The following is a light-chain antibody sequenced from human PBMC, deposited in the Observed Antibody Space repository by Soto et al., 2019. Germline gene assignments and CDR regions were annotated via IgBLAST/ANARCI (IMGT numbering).Light chain of an antibody. CDR3: SSYRRDNTQL. V-gene: IGLV2-14*01. CDR2: EVT. J-gene: IGLJ1*01. CDR1: LGDVGGYGS. Sequence: QSVLTQPASVSGSPGQSITISCTGSLGDVGGYGSVSWYQQYPGKGPTLIIYEVTNRPSGVSARFSGSKSGDTASLIIYGIQAEDEADYYCSSYRRDNTQLFGTGTKVTVL.